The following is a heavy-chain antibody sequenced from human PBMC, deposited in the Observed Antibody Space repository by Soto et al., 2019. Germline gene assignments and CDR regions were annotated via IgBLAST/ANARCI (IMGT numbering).Heavy chain of an antibody. CDR3: AKSQEIGTHFFDS. V-gene: IGHV3-13*01. D-gene: IGHD6-13*01. CDR1: GFTFLGFD. Sequence: LRLSCEASGFTFLGFDMDLVRQPTGKGLEWVSSIGTAGDTYYAVSVKGRFTISRDNAKNSLSLQMNSLRAGDMAVYFCAKSQEIGTHFFDSWGQGTKVTVSS. CDR2: IGTAGDT. J-gene: IGHJ4*02.